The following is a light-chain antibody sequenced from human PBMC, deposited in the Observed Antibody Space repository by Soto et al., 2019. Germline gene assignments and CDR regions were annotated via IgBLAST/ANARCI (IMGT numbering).Light chain of an antibody. V-gene: IGLV2-14*01. Sequence: QLVLTQPASVSGSPGQSITISCTGTSSDVGAYNYVSWYQQYPGKAPKVMIFEVSHRPSGVSNRFSGSKSGNTASLTISGLQAEDEADYYCISYASTSLYVFGTGTKLTVL. CDR2: EVS. J-gene: IGLJ1*01. CDR3: ISYASTSLYV. CDR1: SSDVGAYNY.